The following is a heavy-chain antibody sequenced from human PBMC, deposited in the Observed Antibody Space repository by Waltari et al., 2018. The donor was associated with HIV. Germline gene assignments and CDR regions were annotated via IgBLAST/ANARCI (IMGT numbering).Heavy chain of an antibody. J-gene: IGHJ4*02. CDR2: ISGGGSKT. D-gene: IGHD6-6*01. Sequence: DVQLLASGGESTQPGKSLTIYCGGPGFGFATYGMAWVRRAPGGGLESIASISGGGSKTYYVDSVKGRFTISRDNSKNVMYLKMTNLKVDDTAMYFCAKDLSISSARPRLVSFDFWSQGTQVSVAS. V-gene: IGHV3-23*01. CDR1: GFGFATYG. CDR3: AKDLSISSARPRLVSFDF.